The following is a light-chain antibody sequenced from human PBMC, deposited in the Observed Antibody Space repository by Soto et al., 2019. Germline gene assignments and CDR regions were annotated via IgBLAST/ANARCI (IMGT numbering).Light chain of an antibody. CDR1: QSVLYSSNNKNY. CDR2: WAS. Sequence: DIVMTQSPDSLAVSLGERATINCKSSQSVLYSSNNKNYLAWYQQKPGQPPKLLIYWASTRESGVPDRFSGSGSGTDFTLTISILQAEDEAVYYCQQYYSTPNTFGQGTKLEIK. J-gene: IGKJ2*01. CDR3: QQYYSTPNT. V-gene: IGKV4-1*01.